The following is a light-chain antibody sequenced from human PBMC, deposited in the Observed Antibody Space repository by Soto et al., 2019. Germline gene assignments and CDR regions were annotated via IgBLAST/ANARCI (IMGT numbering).Light chain of an antibody. J-gene: IGKJ1*01. CDR1: QSISSW. V-gene: IGKV1-5*03. CDR2: KTS. CDR3: QQYHNYWT. Sequence: DIQMTQSPSTLSASVGDRVTITCRASQSISSWLAWYQQKPGKAPKLLIYKTSTLESGVPSRFSGSGSGTELTLTISSLQPDDFATYYCQQYHNYWTFGQGTKVEIK.